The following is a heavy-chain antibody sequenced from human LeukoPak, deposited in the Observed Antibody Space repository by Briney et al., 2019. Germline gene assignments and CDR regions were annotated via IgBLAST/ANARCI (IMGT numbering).Heavy chain of an antibody. Sequence: PGGSLRLSCAASGFTVSSSYMSWVRQAPGKGLEWVSVIYSGGSTYYADSVKGRFTISRGNSKNTLYLQMNSLRAEDTAVYYRARDQSSSWTFDYWGQGTLVTVSS. CDR2: IYSGGST. D-gene: IGHD6-13*01. CDR1: GFTVSSSY. V-gene: IGHV3-66*01. CDR3: ARDQSSSWTFDY. J-gene: IGHJ4*02.